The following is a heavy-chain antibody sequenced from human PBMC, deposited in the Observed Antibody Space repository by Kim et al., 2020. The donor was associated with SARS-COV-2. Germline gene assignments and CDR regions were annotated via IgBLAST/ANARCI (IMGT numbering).Heavy chain of an antibody. V-gene: IGHV3-21*01. D-gene: IGHD1-1*01. J-gene: IGHJ4*02. CDR1: GFTFSSYS. CDR3: ARVPLGLRELDY. CDR2: ISSSSYI. Sequence: GGSLRLSCAASGFTFSSYSMNWVRQAPGTGLEWVSSISSSSYIYYADSVKGRFTISRDNAKNSLYLQMNSLRAEDTAVYYCARVPLGLRELDYWGQGTLVTVSS.